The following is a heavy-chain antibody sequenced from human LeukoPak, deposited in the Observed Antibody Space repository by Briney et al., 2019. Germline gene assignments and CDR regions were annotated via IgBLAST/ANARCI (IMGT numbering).Heavy chain of an antibody. CDR3: ATLTVIFVVVPAANPYYMDV. Sequence: GGSLRLSCAASGFTFSSYWMHWVRHAPGKGLVWVSRINSDGSSTSYADSVKGRFTISRDNAKNTLYLQMNSLRAEDTAVYYCATLTVIFVVVPAANPYYMDVWGKGTTVTVSS. D-gene: IGHD2-2*01. CDR2: INSDGSST. CDR1: GFTFSSYW. V-gene: IGHV3-74*01. J-gene: IGHJ6*03.